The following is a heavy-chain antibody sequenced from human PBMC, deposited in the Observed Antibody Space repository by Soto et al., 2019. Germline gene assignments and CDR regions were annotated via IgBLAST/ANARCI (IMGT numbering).Heavy chain of an antibody. J-gene: IGHJ4*02. V-gene: IGHV3-23*01. CDR3: AQGTGMTPRPPFY. CDR2: FSGSAGKT. Sequence: PGGSLRLSCVASGFSFSTYGVSWVRQAPGKGLEWVSGFSGSAGKTYYADSVKGWFTLSRDNSENTVYLQMNSLRVEDTAIYYCAQGTGMTPRPPFYWGRGTLVTVSS. D-gene: IGHD3-9*01. CDR1: GFSFSTYG.